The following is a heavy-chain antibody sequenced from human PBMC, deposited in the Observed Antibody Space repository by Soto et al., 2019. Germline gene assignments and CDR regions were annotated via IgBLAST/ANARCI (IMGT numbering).Heavy chain of an antibody. D-gene: IGHD4-17*01. J-gene: IGHJ4*02. CDR2: IYDSGST. CDR3: ARRYGTGFDY. V-gene: IGHV4-59*08. Sequence: SETLSLTCTVSGGSISNYYWRWVRQPPGKGLEWIGYIYDSGSTTYNPSLKSRVTISVDTSKNQFSLELSSVTAADTAVYYCARRYGTGFDYWGQGTRVTVS. CDR1: GGSISNYY.